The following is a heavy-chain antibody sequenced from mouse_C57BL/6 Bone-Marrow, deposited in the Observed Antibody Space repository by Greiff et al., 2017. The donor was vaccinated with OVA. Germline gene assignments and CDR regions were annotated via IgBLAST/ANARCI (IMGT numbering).Heavy chain of an antibody. CDR1: GYTFTSYD. CDR3: ARSITTVVAIRYFDV. D-gene: IGHD1-1*01. Sequence: VQRVESGPELVKPGASVKLSCKASGYTFTSYDINWVKQRPGQGLEWIGWIYPRDGSTKYNEKFKGKATLTVDTSSSTAYMELHSLTSEDSAVYFCARSITTVVAIRYFDVWGTGTTVTVSS. V-gene: IGHV1-85*01. J-gene: IGHJ1*03. CDR2: IYPRDGST.